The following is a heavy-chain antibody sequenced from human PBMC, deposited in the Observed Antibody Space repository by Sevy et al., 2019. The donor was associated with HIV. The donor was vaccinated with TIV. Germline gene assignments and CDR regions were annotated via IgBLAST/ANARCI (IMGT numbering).Heavy chain of an antibody. Sequence: GGSLRLSCVASGFVFRDYGMHWVRQAPGKGLEWVAVISYGGNHRYYADSVRDRFTISRDNFKNTVFLEMNSLTVEDTAVYYCARDILLVPTDDGEDYWGQGTLVTVSS. V-gene: IGHV3-30*03. CDR3: ARDILLVPTDDGEDY. J-gene: IGHJ4*02. CDR2: ISYGGNHR. CDR1: GFVFRDYG. D-gene: IGHD4-17*01.